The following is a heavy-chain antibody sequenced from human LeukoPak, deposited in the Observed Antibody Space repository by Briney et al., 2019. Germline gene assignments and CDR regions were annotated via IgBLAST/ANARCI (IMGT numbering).Heavy chain of an antibody. V-gene: IGHV3-53*01. J-gene: IGHJ5*02. D-gene: IGHD3-3*01. CDR1: GFTVSSNY. CDR3: ARDGDVLRFLEWLISPVWFDP. Sequence: GGSLRLSCAASGFTVSSNYMSWVRQAPGKGLEWVSVIYSGGSTYYADSVKGRFTISRDNSKNTLYLQMNSLRAEDTAVYYCARDGDVLRFLEWLISPVWFDPWGQGTLVTVSS. CDR2: IYSGGST.